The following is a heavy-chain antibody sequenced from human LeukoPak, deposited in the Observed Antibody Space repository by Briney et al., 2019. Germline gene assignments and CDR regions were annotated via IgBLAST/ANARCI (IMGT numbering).Heavy chain of an antibody. V-gene: IGHV1-18*01. CDR2: ISAYGHT. D-gene: IGHD3-22*01. Sequence: GASVKVSCKTSGYTFSSYGITWVRQAPGQGLEWMGWISAYGHTKLARNLQARVTVTIDTSTTTAYMELRSLSSDDTAVYFCARPYDSSGYYYYYGMDVWGQGTAVTVSS. J-gene: IGHJ6*02. CDR1: GYTFSSYG. CDR3: ARPYDSSGYYYYYGMDV.